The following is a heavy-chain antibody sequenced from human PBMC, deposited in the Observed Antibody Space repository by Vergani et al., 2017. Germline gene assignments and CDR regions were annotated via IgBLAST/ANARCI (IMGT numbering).Heavy chain of an antibody. CDR1: GYSFFSTYY. D-gene: IGHD1-1*01. CDR3: ARGFPETTRLEGFDV. V-gene: IGHV1-46*01. Sequence: QVQLVQSGAEVKKPGASVNIPCKTSGYSFFSTYYIHWVRQAPGQGLEWMGIINPSRGSTNYAQQFQGRVTMTRDTSTSTVYMELSSLRSEDTAVYYCARGFPETTRLEGFDVWGQGTTVIVSS. CDR2: INPSRGST. J-gene: IGHJ6*02.